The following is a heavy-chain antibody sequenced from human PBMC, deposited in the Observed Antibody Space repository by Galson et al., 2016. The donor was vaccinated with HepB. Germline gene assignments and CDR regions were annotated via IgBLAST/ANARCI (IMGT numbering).Heavy chain of an antibody. CDR1: GFTFSRNW. CDR2: IKRDGSDK. D-gene: IGHD2-2*01. V-gene: IGHV3-7*01. Sequence: SLRLSCAASGFTFSRNWMSWVRQAPGKGLEWVANIKRDGSDKSYVDSVKGRFTISRDNAKNSLYLQMDSLRAEDTAVYYCARDSGSRPGSGGFGYWGRGTLVTVSS. J-gene: IGHJ4*02. CDR3: ARDSGSRPGSGGFGY.